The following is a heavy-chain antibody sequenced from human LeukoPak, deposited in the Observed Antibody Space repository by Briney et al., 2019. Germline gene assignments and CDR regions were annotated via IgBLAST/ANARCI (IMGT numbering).Heavy chain of an antibody. J-gene: IGHJ5*02. CDR3: GRFGYVSAVDP. CDR1: GFAFSSYW. V-gene: IGHV3-7*01. D-gene: IGHD2-15*01. Sequence: GGSLRLSCGASGFAFSSYWMTWLHQAQGKGLEFVANIEPAGSATYYADSVKGRFTISRDNTKNLLYLQMNSLTAEDSAVYHCGRFGYVSAVDPWGQGALVTVSS. CDR2: IEPAGSAT.